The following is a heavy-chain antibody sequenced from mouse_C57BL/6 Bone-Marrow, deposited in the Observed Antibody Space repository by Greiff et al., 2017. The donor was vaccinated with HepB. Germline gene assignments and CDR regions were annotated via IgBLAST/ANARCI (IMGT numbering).Heavy chain of an antibody. D-gene: IGHD3-2*02. CDR1: GFTFSSYG. V-gene: IGHV5-6*01. Sequence: EVHLVESGGDLVKPGGSLKLSCAASGFTFSSYGMSWVRQTPDKRLEWVATISSGGSYTYYPDSVKGRFTISRDNAKNTLYLQMSSLKSEDTAMYYCARHPAQATYAYWGQGTLVTVSA. CDR2: ISSGGSYT. CDR3: ARHPAQATYAY. J-gene: IGHJ3*01.